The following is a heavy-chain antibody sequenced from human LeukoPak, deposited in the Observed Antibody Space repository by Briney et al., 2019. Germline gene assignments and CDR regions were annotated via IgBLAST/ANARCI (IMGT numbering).Heavy chain of an antibody. V-gene: IGHV1-69*13. D-gene: IGHD3-3*01. J-gene: IGHJ3*02. CDR2: IIPIFGTT. Sequence: SVKVSCKASGCTFTSYAINWVRQAPGQGLEWMGWIIPIFGTTNYAQKFQGRVTMPADESMSTAYMELSSLRPEDTAVYYCARAGRPRIPIFGVGPEAAFDIWGQGTMVTVSS. CDR1: GCTFTSYA. CDR3: ARAGRPRIPIFGVGPEAAFDI.